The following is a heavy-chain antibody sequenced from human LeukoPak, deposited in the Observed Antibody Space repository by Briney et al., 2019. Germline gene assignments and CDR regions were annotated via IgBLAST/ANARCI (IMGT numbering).Heavy chain of an antibody. CDR1: GGTFSSYA. CDR2: IIPIFGTA. J-gene: IGHJ6*02. V-gene: IGHV1-69*01. CDR3: ARDKRDYSLRDYYYYGMDV. Sequence: VASVKVSCKASGGTFSSYAISWVRQAPGQGLEWMGGIIPIFGTANYAQKFQGRVTITADESTSTAYMELSSLRSEDTAAYYCARDKRDYSLRDYYYYGMDVLGQGTTVTVSS. D-gene: IGHD3-10*01.